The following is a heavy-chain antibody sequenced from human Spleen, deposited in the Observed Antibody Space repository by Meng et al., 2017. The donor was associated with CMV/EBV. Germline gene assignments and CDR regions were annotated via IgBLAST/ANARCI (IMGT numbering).Heavy chain of an antibody. Sequence: GESLKISCAASGFTFSSYGMHWVRQAPGKGLEWVAFIPSDGSNEHYADSVKGRFTISRDNSKNTVWLQMNRLRADDTAVYYCAMFRGVTTPLDYWGQGTLVTVSS. CDR3: AMFRGVTTPLDY. D-gene: IGHD3-10*01. J-gene: IGHJ4*02. CDR1: GFTFSSYG. CDR2: IPSDGSNE. V-gene: IGHV3-30*02.